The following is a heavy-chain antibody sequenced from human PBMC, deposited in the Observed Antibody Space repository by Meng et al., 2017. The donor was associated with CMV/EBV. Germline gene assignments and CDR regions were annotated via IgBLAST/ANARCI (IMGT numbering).Heavy chain of an antibody. D-gene: IGHD3-22*01. CDR1: GYTFTSYY. CDR2: INPSGGST. Sequence: ASVKVSCKASGYTFTSYYMHWVRQAPGQGLEWMGIINPSGGSTSYAQKFQGRVTMTRDTSTSTVYMELSSLRSEDTAVYYCARTAGPPYYYASSGYSMDVWGQGTTVTVSS. CDR3: ARTAGPPYYYASSGYSMDV. V-gene: IGHV1-46*01. J-gene: IGHJ6*02.